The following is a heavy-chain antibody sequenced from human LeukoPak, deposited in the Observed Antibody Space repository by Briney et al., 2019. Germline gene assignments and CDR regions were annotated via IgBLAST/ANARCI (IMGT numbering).Heavy chain of an antibody. J-gene: IGHJ4*02. CDR2: IWYDGSNK. V-gene: IGHV3-33*06. Sequence: GGSLRLSCAASGFTFSSYGMHWVRQAPGKGLEWVAVIWYDGSNKYYADSVKGRFTISRDNSKNTLYLQMNSLRAEDTAVYYCAKARSLAAGDCWGQGTLVTVSS. CDR3: AKARSLAAGDC. D-gene: IGHD6-6*01. CDR1: GFTFSSYG.